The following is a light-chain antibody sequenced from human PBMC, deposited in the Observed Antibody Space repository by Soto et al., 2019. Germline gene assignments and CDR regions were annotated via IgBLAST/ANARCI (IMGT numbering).Light chain of an antibody. CDR2: AAS. Sequence: EVVVTQSPATLSVSLGGRATLSCRASQSVRTNLAWYQQKPGQAPRLLIYAASTRATGVPARFSGSGSGTDFTLTISSLQPEDVATYYCQKYNGVFTFGPGTKVDIK. V-gene: IGKV3-15*01. J-gene: IGKJ3*01. CDR1: QSVRTN. CDR3: QKYNGVFT.